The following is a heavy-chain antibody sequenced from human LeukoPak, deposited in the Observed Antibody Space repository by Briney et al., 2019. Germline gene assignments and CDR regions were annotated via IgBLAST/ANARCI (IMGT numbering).Heavy chain of an antibody. V-gene: IGHV3-23*01. CDR2: ITDSGGDT. D-gene: IGHD6-6*01. CDR1: GFTFDDYG. J-gene: IGHJ4*02. Sequence: PGGSLRLSCAASGFTFDDYGLSWVRQAPGKGLEWVSAITDSGGDTYSADSVKGRFTISRDNSRNTLYLQMNGLRAEDTAVYYCAKGSRAARPYYFDSWGQGTLVTVSS. CDR3: AKGSRAARPYYFDS.